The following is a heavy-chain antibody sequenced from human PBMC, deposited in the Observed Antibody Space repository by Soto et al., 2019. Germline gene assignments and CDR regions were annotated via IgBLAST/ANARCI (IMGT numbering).Heavy chain of an antibody. CDR2: IYWDDDK. CDR1: GFSLTTSEVG. V-gene: IGHV2-5*02. D-gene: IGHD1-26*01. J-gene: IGHJ4*02. Sequence: QITLKESGPTLVKPTQTLTLTCTFSGFSLTTSEVGVGWIRQPPGKALEWLALIYWDDDKRYSPSLKSRLTITKDTSKKQVVLTMTNMDPVDTGKYCCAHRKSGSYFDYWGQGTLVTVSS. CDR3: AHRKSGSYFDY.